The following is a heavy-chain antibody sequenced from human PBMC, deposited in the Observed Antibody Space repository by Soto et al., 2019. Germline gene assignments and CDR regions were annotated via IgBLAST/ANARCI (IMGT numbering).Heavy chain of an antibody. CDR2: INTDGTTT. CDR1: GFTFSSYW. V-gene: IGHV3-74*01. D-gene: IGHD3-16*02. J-gene: IGHJ4*01. CDR3: AREGSSGSHRRYFFDY. Sequence: PGGFLRLSCAVSGFTFSSYWMHWVRQAPGKGLVWVSRINTDGTTTTYADSVKGRFTISRDNAKNTLYLQMNSLRAEDTAVYYCAREGSSGSHRRYFFDYWGQGTLVTVSS.